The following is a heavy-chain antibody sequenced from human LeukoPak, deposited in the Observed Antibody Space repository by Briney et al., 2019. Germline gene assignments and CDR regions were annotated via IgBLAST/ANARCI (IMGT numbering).Heavy chain of an antibody. V-gene: IGHV4-4*09. Sequence: SETLSLTCTVSGGSISSYYWSWIRQPPGKGLEWIAYIYTSGSTNYNPSLKSRVTISVDTSKNQFSLKLSSVTAADTAVYYCATNGSIKGFDYWGQGTLVTVSS. CDR3: ATNGSIKGFDY. CDR2: IYTSGST. CDR1: GGSISSYY. J-gene: IGHJ4*02. D-gene: IGHD5-24*01.